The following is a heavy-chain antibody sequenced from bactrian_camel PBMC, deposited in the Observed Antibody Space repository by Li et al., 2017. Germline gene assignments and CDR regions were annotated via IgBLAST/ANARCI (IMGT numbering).Heavy chain of an antibody. Sequence: VQLVESGGGLVQPGRSLRLSCTYSSSTFNAITMSWVRQAPGKGLEWVSIINRGGTTYYADSMKGRFTISRDNATNTVYLQMNSLKPEDTAVYYCTVGGSEDDCYSGSWCYIGPYNYWGQGTQVTVS. CDR2: INRGGTT. CDR1: SSTFNAIT. D-gene: IGHD3*01. J-gene: IGHJ4*01. V-gene: IGHV3S35*01. CDR3: TVGGSEDDCYSGSWCYIGPYNY.